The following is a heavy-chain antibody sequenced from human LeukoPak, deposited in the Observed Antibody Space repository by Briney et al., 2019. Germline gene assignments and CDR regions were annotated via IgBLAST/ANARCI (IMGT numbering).Heavy chain of an antibody. J-gene: IGHJ5*02. CDR2: ISRSSSTI. CDR3: ARDDHYYDSSGYSPGGFDP. Sequence: PGGSLRLSCAASGFTFSSYSMNWVRQAPGKGLEWVSYISRSSSTIYYADSVKGRFTISRDNAKNSLYLQMNSLRDEDTAVYYCARDDHYYDSSGYSPGGFDPWGQGTLVTVSS. V-gene: IGHV3-48*02. D-gene: IGHD3-22*01. CDR1: GFTFSSYS.